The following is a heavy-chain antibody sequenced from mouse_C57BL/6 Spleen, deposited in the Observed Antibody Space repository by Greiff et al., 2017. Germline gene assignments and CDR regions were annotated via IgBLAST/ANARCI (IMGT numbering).Heavy chain of an antibody. CDR1: GFTFSSYA. CDR3: TRGHGYYSSMDY. Sequence: EVKLMESGEGLVKPGGSLKLSCAASGFTFSSYAMSWVRQTPEKRLEWVAYISSGGDYIYYADTVKGRFTISRDNARNTLYLQMSSLKSEDTAMYYCTRGHGYYSSMDYWGQGTSVTVSS. V-gene: IGHV5-9-1*02. J-gene: IGHJ4*01. CDR2: ISSGGDYI. D-gene: IGHD2-3*01.